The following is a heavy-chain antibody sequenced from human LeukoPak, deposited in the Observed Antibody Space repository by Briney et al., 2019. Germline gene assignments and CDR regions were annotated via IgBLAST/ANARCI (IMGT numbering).Heavy chain of an antibody. CDR1: GFTFSSYG. V-gene: IGHV3-33*01. D-gene: IGHD6-19*01. CDR3: ARDREVAGTGWFDP. Sequence: PGGSLRLSCAASGFTFSSYGIHWVRQAPGKGLGWVAVICYDGSNKYYADCVKGRFTISRDNSKNTLYLQMNSLRAEDTAVYYCARDREVAGTGWFDPWGQGTLVTVSS. J-gene: IGHJ5*02. CDR2: ICYDGSNK.